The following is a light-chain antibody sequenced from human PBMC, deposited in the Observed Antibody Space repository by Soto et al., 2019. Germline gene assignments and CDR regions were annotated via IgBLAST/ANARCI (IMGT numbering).Light chain of an antibody. CDR1: QSVSSIY. J-gene: IGKJ5*01. V-gene: IGKV3-20*01. CDR2: GAS. Sequence: IVLTQSPGTLSLSPGERATLSCRASQSVSSIYFAWYQQKRGQAPRLLIYGASSRATGIPDRFSGSGSGADFTLTISSLQSEDFAVYYCQQYTTWPPITFGQGTRMEIK. CDR3: QQYTTWPPIT.